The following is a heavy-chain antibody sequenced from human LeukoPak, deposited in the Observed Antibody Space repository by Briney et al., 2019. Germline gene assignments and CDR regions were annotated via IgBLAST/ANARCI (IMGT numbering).Heavy chain of an antibody. CDR3: ARGSSSWATQTDY. J-gene: IGHJ4*02. Sequence: ASVKVSCMASGYTFTSYAMHWVRQAPGQRLEWMGWINAGNGNTKYSQKFQGRVTITRDTSASTAYMELSSLRSEDTAVYYCARGSSSWATQTDYWGQGTLVTVSS. D-gene: IGHD6-13*01. V-gene: IGHV1-3*01. CDR1: GYTFTSYA. CDR2: INAGNGNT.